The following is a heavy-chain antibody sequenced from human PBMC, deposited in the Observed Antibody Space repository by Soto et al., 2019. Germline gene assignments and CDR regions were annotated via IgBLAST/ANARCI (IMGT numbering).Heavy chain of an antibody. Sequence: SESMSLTSTVSGGSITSGGHYWGWLRQYPGKGLEWIGHIYDSGSTNYNPSLKSRVTISVDTSKNQFSLKLSSVTAADTAVYYCARADPIARGSFDYWGQGTLVTVSS. CDR2: IYDSGST. CDR1: GGSITSGGHY. J-gene: IGHJ4*02. D-gene: IGHD3-22*01. V-gene: IGHV4-31*03. CDR3: ARADPIARGSFDY.